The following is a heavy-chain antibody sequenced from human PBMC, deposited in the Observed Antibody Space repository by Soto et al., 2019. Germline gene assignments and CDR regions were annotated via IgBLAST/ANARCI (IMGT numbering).Heavy chain of an antibody. CDR1: GYTFTGYY. V-gene: IGHV1-2*02. CDR3: ARVNVVVVAATREYYFDY. D-gene: IGHD2-15*01. J-gene: IGHJ4*02. Sequence: WASVKVSCKASGYTFTGYYMHWVRQAPGQGLEWMGWINPNSGGTNYAQKFQGRVTMTRDTSMSTAYMELSRLRSDDTAVYYCARVNVVVVAATREYYFDYWGQGTLVTVSS. CDR2: INPNSGGT.